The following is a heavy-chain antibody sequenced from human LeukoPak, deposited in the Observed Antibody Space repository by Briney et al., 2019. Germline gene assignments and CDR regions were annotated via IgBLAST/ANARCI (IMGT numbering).Heavy chain of an antibody. V-gene: IGHV1-24*01. J-gene: IGHJ5*02. CDR3: ATLAAAGNVWFDP. Sequence: ASVKVSCKASGYTFPNFSINWVRQAPGQGLEWMGGFDPEDGETIYAQKFQGRVTMTEDTSTDTAYMELSSLRSEDTAVYYCATLAAAGNVWFDPWGQGTLVTVSS. D-gene: IGHD6-13*01. CDR2: FDPEDGET. CDR1: GYTFPNFS.